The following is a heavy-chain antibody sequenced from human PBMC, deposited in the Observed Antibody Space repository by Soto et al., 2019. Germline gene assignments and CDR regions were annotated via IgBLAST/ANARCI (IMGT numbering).Heavy chain of an antibody. CDR2: IIPIFGTA. CDR3: ARSRYDILTGTTNWFDP. Sequence: QVQLVQSGAEVKKPGSSVKVSCKASGGTFSSYAISWVRQAPGQGLEWMGGIIPIFGTANYAQKFQGRVTITADESTSTAYMELSSLRSKDTAVYYCARSRYDILTGTTNWFDPWGQGTLVTVSS. CDR1: GGTFSSYA. V-gene: IGHV1-69*01. J-gene: IGHJ5*02. D-gene: IGHD3-9*01.